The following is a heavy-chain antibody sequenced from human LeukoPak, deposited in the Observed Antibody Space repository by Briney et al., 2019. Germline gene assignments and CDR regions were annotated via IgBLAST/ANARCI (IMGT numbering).Heavy chain of an antibody. CDR2: ISGSGGST. J-gene: IGHJ3*02. CDR1: GFTFSSYA. D-gene: IGHD6-6*01. CDR3: AEDIAAQSAFDI. Sequence: GGSLRLSCAASGFTFSSYAMSWVRQAPGKGLEWVSAISGSGGSTYYADSVKGRFTISRDNSKNTLYLQMNSLRAEDTAVYYCAEDIAAQSAFDIWGQGTMVTVSS. V-gene: IGHV3-23*01.